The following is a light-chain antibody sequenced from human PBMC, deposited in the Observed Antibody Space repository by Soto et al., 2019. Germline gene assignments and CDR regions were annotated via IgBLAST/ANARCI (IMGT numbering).Light chain of an antibody. V-gene: IGKV3-20*01. CDR2: GAS. Sequence: ENVLTQSPGTLFLSPGERATLSFSASQSVSSSYLAWYQQKPGQAPRLLIYGASSRATGIPDRFSGSGSGTDFTLTISRLEPEDFAVYSCQQYNNWPWTFGQGTRWIS. CDR1: QSVSSSY. J-gene: IGKJ1*01. CDR3: QQYNNWPWT.